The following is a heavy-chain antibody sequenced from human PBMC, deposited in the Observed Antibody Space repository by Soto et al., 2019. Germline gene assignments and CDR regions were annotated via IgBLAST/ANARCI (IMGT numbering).Heavy chain of an antibody. J-gene: IGHJ6*02. V-gene: IGHV4-61*08. CDR2: MYNTGST. Sequence: SETLSLTCTVSGDSVRRSGYYWGWIRQPPGKGLEWIGYMYNTGSTVYNPSFKSRVTISVDTSKSLFSLRLNSVTAADTAVYYCARDLWGYCGTDCYPLDVWGQGTTVTVSS. CDR1: GDSVRRSGYY. D-gene: IGHD2-21*02. CDR3: ARDLWGYCGTDCYPLDV.